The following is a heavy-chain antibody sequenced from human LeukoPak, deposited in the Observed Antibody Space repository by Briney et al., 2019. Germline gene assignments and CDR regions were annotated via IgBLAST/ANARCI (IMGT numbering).Heavy chain of an antibody. J-gene: IGHJ3*02. CDR1: GLTFSSYW. CDR3: ARDGNYFHNYYYDVFDI. D-gene: IGHD3-10*01. CDR2: FRGDGSRT. Sequence: PGGSLRLSCVASGLTFSSYWMTWVRQAPGKGLGGLAYFRGDGSRTYYVHSAKGRFPISRDNAKNSLYLQLNSLRADDTAVYYCARDGNYFHNYYYDVFDIWGQGTMVTVSP. V-gene: IGHV3-7*01.